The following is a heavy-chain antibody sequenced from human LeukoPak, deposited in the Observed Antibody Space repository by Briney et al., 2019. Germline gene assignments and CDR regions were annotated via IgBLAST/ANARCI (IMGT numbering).Heavy chain of an antibody. CDR1: GFTFDDYA. Sequence: PGGSLRLSCAASGFTFDDYAIYWVRQGPGKGLEWVSNLSGSGDITYYADSVKGRFTVSRDNSKNTLSLEINSLRVEDTAVYYCVRGMFGVVLDYWGQGTLVTVSS. CDR2: LSGSGDIT. V-gene: IGHV3-23*01. J-gene: IGHJ4*02. D-gene: IGHD3-10*02. CDR3: VRGMFGVVLDY.